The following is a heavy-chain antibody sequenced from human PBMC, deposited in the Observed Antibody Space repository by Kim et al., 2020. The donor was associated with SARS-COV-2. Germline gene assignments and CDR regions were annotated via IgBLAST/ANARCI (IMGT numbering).Heavy chain of an antibody. CDR3: GRDGYSSGWYAVY. D-gene: IGHD6-19*01. Sequence: GGSLRLSCAASGFTFSSYAMHWVRQAPGKGLEWVAAISYDGSNKHYADSMKGRFTIARDNSKNTMYLQMNSLTAEDTAVYYCGRDGYSSGWYAVYWGQGTLVTVSS. J-gene: IGHJ4*02. V-gene: IGHV3-30*04. CDR2: ISYDGSNK. CDR1: GFTFSSYA.